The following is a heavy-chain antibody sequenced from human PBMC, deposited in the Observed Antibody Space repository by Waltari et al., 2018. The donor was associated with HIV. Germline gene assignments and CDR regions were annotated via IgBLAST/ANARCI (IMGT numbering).Heavy chain of an antibody. CDR3: GSGSRRGHSHGIDY. CDR1: GYSISSDYY. V-gene: IGHV4-38-2*01. Sequence: QVQLHESGPGMVKPSETLSLTCAVFGYSISSDYYWGWIRPPPGKGLGWIWIAPRSGSSYYSPSRKSRVTTSLGASKNQLSLKLNSVAAADAAVYYCGSGSRRGHSHGIDYWGQGTLVTVSS. D-gene: IGHD5-18*01. J-gene: IGHJ4*02. CDR2: APRSGSS.